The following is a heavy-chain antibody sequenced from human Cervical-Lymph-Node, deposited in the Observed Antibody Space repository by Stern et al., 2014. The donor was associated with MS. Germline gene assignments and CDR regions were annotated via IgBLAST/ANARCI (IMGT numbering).Heavy chain of an antibody. J-gene: IGHJ4*02. V-gene: IGHV1-18*01. CDR2: TSPDNRYT. D-gene: IGHD6-19*01. Sequence: VHLVESGAEVKKPGASMKVSCKASGYPFTSFGISWVRQAPGQGLEWLGWTSPDNRYTNYAQNLQGRVTVTTDMSTSTAYMELRGLTSDDTAVYYCARDPLYTTVWYRAGMVGYWGQGTLITVSS. CDR3: ARDPLYTTVWYRAGMVGY. CDR1: GYPFTSFG.